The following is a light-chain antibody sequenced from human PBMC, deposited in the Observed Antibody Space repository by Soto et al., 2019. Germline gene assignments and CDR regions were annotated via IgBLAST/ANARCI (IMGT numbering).Light chain of an antibody. CDR2: DVT. J-gene: IGLJ2*01. CDR1: SSDIGGYRY. V-gene: IGLV2-14*03. CDR3: TSYTSDSSVI. Sequence: QSALTQPASVSGSPGQSVTISCTGTSSDIGGYRYVSWYQQRPGKAPKLMIYDVTNRPSGVSDRFSGSKSGNTASLTISGRQAEDEADTYCTSYTSDSSVIFGGGTKLTVL.